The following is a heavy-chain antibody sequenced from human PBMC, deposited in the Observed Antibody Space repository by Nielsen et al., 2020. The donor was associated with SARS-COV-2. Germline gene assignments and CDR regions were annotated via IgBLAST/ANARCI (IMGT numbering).Heavy chain of an antibody. J-gene: IGHJ6*02. CDR3: ARVRTHYYDSSGYLYYYYGMDV. CDR2: IYSGGST. V-gene: IGHV3-53*01. D-gene: IGHD3-22*01. Sequence: WIRQPPGKGLEWVSVIYSGGSTYYADSVKGRFTISRDNAKNSLYLQMNSLRDEDTAVYYCARVRTHYYDSSGYLYYYYGMDVWGQGTTVTVSS.